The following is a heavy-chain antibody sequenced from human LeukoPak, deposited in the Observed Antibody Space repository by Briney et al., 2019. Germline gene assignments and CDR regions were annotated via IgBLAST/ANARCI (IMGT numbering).Heavy chain of an antibody. CDR2: INHSGST. J-gene: IGHJ5*02. Sequence: PSETLSLTCTVSGGSISSYYWSWIRQPPGKGLEWIGEINHSGSTNYNPSLKSRVTISVDTSKNQFSLKLSSVTAADTAVYYCARDHRSGSYYNRQGRFDPWGQGTQVTVSS. V-gene: IGHV4-34*01. CDR3: ARDHRSGSYYNRQGRFDP. D-gene: IGHD3-10*01. CDR1: GGSISSYY.